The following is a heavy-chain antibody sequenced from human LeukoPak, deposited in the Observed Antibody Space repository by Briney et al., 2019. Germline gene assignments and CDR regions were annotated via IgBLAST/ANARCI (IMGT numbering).Heavy chain of an antibody. D-gene: IGHD3-22*01. CDR2: INPSGGST. Sequence: ASVKVSCKASGYTFTSYYMHWVRQAPGQGLEWMGIINPSGGSTSYAQKFQGRVTMTRDTSTSTVYMELSSLTSEDTAVYYCARALDYYDSSGYYYGIWGQGTLVTVSS. J-gene: IGHJ4*02. CDR3: ARALDYYDSSGYYYGI. CDR1: GYTFTSYY. V-gene: IGHV1-46*01.